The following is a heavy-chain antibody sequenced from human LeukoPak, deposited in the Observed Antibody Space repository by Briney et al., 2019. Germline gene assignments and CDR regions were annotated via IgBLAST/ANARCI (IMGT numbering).Heavy chain of an antibody. CDR1: GGSISSGSYY. CDR2: IYTSGST. V-gene: IGHV4-61*02. Sequence: SETLSLTCTVSGGSISSGSYYWSWIRQPAGKGLEWIGRIYTSGSTNYNPSLKSRVTISVDTSKNQFSLKLSSVTAADTAVYYCARTYAIMGAIDYWGQGTLVTVSS. D-gene: IGHD1-26*01. CDR3: ARTYAIMGAIDY. J-gene: IGHJ4*02.